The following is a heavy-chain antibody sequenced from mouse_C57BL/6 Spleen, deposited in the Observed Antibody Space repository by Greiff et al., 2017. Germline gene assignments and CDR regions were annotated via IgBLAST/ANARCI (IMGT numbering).Heavy chain of an antibody. J-gene: IGHJ2*01. D-gene: IGHD4-1*01. CDR1: GYAFTNYL. Sequence: QVQLQQSGAELVRPGTSVKVSCKASGYAFTNYLIEWVKQRPGQGLEWIGVINPGSGGTNYNEKFKGKATLTADKSSSTAYMQLSSLTSEDSAVYLCERWKTGTWYFDHWGQGTTLTVPS. CDR2: INPGSGGT. V-gene: IGHV1-54*01. CDR3: ERWKTGTWYFDH.